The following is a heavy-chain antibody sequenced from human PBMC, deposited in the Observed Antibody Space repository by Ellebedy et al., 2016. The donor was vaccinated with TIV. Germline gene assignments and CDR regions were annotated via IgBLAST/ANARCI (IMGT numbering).Heavy chain of an antibody. CDR3: ARVGLATIHGFDY. Sequence: AASVKVSCKASGGTFSSYAISWVRQAPGQGLEWMGGIIPIFGTANYAQKFQGRVTITADESTSTAYMELSSLRSEDTAVYYCARVGLATIHGFDYWGQGTLVTVSS. CDR1: GGTFSSYA. J-gene: IGHJ4*02. CDR2: IIPIFGTA. V-gene: IGHV1-69*13. D-gene: IGHD5-24*01.